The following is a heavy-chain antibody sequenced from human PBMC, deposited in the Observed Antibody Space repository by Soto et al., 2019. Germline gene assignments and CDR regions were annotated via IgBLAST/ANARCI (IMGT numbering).Heavy chain of an antibody. CDR2: IWYDGSNK. CDR1: GFTFSSYG. D-gene: IGHD4-17*01. V-gene: IGHV3-33*06. J-gene: IGHJ4*02. CDR3: AKSGDGRNYFDY. Sequence: QVQLVESGGGVVQPGRSLRLSCAASGFTFSSYGMHWVRQAPGKGLEWVAVIWYDGSNKYYADSVKGRFTISRDNSKNTLYLQMNSLRAEDTAVYYCAKSGDGRNYFDYWGQGTLVTVSS.